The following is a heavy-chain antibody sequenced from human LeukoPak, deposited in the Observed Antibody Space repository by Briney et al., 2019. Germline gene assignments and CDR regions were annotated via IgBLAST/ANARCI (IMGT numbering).Heavy chain of an antibody. CDR1: GGTFSSYA. V-gene: IGHV1-69*13. Sequence: SVEVSCKASGGTFSSYAISWVRQAPGQGLEWMGGIIPIFGTANYAQKFQGRVTITADESTSTAYMELSSLRSEDTAVYYCARDFIPQQLDNDAFDIWGQGTMVTVSS. CDR3: ARDFIPQQLDNDAFDI. J-gene: IGHJ3*02. CDR2: IIPIFGTA. D-gene: IGHD6-13*01.